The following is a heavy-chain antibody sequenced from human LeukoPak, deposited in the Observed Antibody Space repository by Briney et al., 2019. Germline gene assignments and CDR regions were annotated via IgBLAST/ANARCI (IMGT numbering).Heavy chain of an antibody. CDR3: AKDPNYDYVWGSYSPPSHLDY. CDR2: IRYGGSNK. V-gene: IGHV3-30*02. Sequence: PGGSLRLSCAASGFTFSSYGMHWVRQAPGKGLEWVAFIRYGGSNKYYADSVKGRFTISRDNSKNTLYLQMNSLRAEDTAVYYCAKDPNYDYVWGSYSPPSHLDYWGQGTLVTVSS. J-gene: IGHJ4*02. CDR1: GFTFSSYG. D-gene: IGHD3-16*01.